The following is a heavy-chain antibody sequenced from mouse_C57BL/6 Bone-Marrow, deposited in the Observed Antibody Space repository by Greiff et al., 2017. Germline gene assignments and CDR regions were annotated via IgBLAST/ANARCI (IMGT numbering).Heavy chain of an antibody. J-gene: IGHJ2*01. D-gene: IGHD1-1*01. CDR1: GYTFTSYW. CDR3: ARDYYYGSSCYFDY. Sequence: VQLQQPGAELVKPGASVKLSCKASGYTFTSYWMHWVKQRPGQGLEWIGMIHPNSGSTNYNEKFKSKATLTVDKSSSTAYMQLSSLTSEDSAVYYCARDYYYGSSCYFDYWGQGTTLTVSS. V-gene: IGHV1-64*01. CDR2: IHPNSGST.